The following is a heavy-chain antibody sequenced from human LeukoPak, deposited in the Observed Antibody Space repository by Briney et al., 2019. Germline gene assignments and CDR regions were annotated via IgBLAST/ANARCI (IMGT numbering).Heavy chain of an antibody. J-gene: IGHJ6*03. Sequence: SETLSLTCTVSGGSISSGGYYWSWIRQHPGKGLEWLGYIYYSGSTYYNPSLKSRVTISVDTSKNQFSLKLSSVTAADTAVYYCARDAVYSSSWYDYYYYMDVWGKGTTVTVSS. CDR1: GGSISSGGYY. D-gene: IGHD6-13*01. CDR2: IYYSGST. V-gene: IGHV4-31*03. CDR3: ARDAVYSSSWYDYYYYMDV.